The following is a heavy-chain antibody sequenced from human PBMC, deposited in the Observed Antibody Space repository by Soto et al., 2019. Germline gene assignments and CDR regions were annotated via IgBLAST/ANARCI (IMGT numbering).Heavy chain of an antibody. CDR1: LFTFSTYG. V-gene: IGHV3-23*01. D-gene: IGHD1-26*01. CDR3: AKDTRSWEHYEPKDY. CDR2: ISESGDST. Sequence: PGGCLQISWASALFTFSTYGMNWVRQAPGKGLESVSGISESGDSTYYADSVKGRFTILRDNSKNTLYLEMNSLRAEDTAIYYCAKDTRSWEHYEPKDYSGQGTMVTVSS. J-gene: IGHJ4*02.